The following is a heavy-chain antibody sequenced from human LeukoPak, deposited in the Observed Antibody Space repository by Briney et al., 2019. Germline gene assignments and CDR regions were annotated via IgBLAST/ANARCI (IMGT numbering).Heavy chain of an antibody. J-gene: IGHJ6*04. V-gene: IGHV3-7*01. CDR2: IKQDGSEK. Sequence: GGSLRLSCAASGFTSSTYWMSWVRQAPGKGLEWVANIKQDGSEKYYVDTVKGRFTISRDNAKNSLYLQMNSLRAEDTAVYYCAELGITMIGGVWGKGTTVTISS. D-gene: IGHD3-10*02. CDR3: AELGITMIGGV. CDR1: GFTSSTYW.